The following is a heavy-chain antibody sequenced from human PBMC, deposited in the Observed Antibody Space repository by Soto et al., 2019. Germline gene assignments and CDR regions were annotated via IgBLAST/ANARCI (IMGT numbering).Heavy chain of an antibody. CDR3: ARSAEYDILTGYYNVMGS. V-gene: IGHV1-18*01. CDR1: GYTFTSYG. CDR2: TSAYNGNT. Sequence: QVQLVQSGAEVKKPGASVKVSCKASGYTFTSYGITWVRQAPGQGLEWMGWTSAYNGNTNYAHKLQGRVTMTTATSSSTGYMELRSLRSADPAVYYCARSAEYDILTGYYNVMGSWGQGTLVTAAS. J-gene: IGHJ5*02. D-gene: IGHD3-9*01.